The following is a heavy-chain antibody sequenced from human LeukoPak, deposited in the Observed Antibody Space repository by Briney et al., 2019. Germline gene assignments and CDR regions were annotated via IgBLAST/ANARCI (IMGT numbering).Heavy chain of an antibody. Sequence: GGSLRLSCAASGFTFSSYAMHWVRQAPGKGLEWVAVISYDGSNKYYADSVKGRFTISRDNSKNTLYLQMNSLRAEDTAAYYCAREYSSGFYYYYYGMDVWGQGTTVTVSS. V-gene: IGHV3-30*04. J-gene: IGHJ6*02. CDR3: AREYSSGFYYYYYGMDV. CDR1: GFTFSSYA. D-gene: IGHD6-19*01. CDR2: ISYDGSNK.